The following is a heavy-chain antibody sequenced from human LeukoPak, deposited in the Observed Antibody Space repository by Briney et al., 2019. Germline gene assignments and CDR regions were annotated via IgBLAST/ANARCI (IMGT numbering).Heavy chain of an antibody. J-gene: IGHJ4*02. CDR2: IKQDGSEK. D-gene: IGHD3-22*01. Sequence: GGSLRLSCEASGFTFSDYWLSWVRQAPGKGLEWVANIKQDGSEKNYVDSVKGRFTISRDNAKNSLYLQMNSLRAEDTAVYFCARVPYYYDSSGYWGYFDYWGQGTLVTVSS. V-gene: IGHV3-7*01. CDR1: GFTFSDYW. CDR3: ARVPYYYDSSGYWGYFDY.